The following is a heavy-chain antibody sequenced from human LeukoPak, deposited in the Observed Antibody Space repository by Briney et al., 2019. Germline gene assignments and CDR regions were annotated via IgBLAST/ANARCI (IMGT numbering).Heavy chain of an antibody. Sequence: ASVKVSCKASGYTFTSYGISWVRQAPGQGLGWMGWISAYNGNTNYAQKLQGRVTMTTDTSTSTAYMELRSLRSDDTAVYYCARRNYGSGSHYGNFDNWGQGTLVTVSS. CDR1: GYTFTSYG. V-gene: IGHV1-18*01. D-gene: IGHD3-10*01. CDR3: ARRNYGSGSHYGNFDN. CDR2: ISAYNGNT. J-gene: IGHJ4*02.